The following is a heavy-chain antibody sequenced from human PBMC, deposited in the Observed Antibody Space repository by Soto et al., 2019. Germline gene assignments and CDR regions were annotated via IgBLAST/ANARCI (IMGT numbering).Heavy chain of an antibody. CDR2: IYYGGST. J-gene: IGHJ4*02. D-gene: IGHD5-12*01. CDR3: VREAYIGYGHAIDH. V-gene: IGHV4-30-2*01. CDR1: CGSISSPGYS. Sequence: PSETLSLTCVVSCGSISSPGYSWSWIREPPGKGLEWIGYIYYGGSTHINPSLESRVTIDRSANQFSLRLTSVTAADTAIYYCVREAYIGYGHAIDHWGQGTLVTVSS.